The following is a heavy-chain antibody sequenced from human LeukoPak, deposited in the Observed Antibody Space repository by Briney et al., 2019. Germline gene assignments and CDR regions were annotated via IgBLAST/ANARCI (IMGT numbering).Heavy chain of an antibody. CDR1: GGTFSSYP. D-gene: IGHD2-2*01. J-gene: IGHJ5*02. V-gene: IGHV1-2*02. CDR3: ARDRSTRCSSTSCYASNWLDP. Sequence: ASVKVSCKASGGTFSSYPISWVRQAPGQGLEWMGWINPNSGGTNYAQKFQGRVTMTRDTSISTAYMELSRLRSDDTAVYYCARDRSTRCSSTSCYASNWLDPWGQGTLVTVSS. CDR2: INPNSGGT.